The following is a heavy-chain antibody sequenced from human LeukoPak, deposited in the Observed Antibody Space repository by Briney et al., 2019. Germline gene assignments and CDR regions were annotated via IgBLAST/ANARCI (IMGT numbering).Heavy chain of an antibody. J-gene: IGHJ4*02. D-gene: IGHD3-9*01. V-gene: IGHV1-46*01. CDR2: INPSGGST. CDR3: ARDRYDILTGYSTFDY. CDR1: GYTFTSYY. Sequence: GASVKVSCKASGYTFTSYYMHWVRQAPGQGLEWMGIINPSGGSTWYAQKFQGRVTMTRDMSTSTDYMELSSLRSEDTAVYYCARDRYDILTGYSTFDYWGQGTLVTVSS.